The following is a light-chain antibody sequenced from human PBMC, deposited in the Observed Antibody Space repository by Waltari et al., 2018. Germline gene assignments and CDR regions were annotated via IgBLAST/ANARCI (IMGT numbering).Light chain of an antibody. CDR2: DVS. CDR3: SSYRSSFTYVV. J-gene: IGLJ2*01. Sequence: QSALTQPASVSGSPGPSITISCTGTSRALCGFNSVSWYQQHPGKAPKLMIYDVSNRPSGVSNRFSGSKSGNTASLTISGLQAEDEADYYCSSYRSSFTYVVFGGGTKLTVL. V-gene: IGLV2-14*03. CDR1: SRALCGFNS.